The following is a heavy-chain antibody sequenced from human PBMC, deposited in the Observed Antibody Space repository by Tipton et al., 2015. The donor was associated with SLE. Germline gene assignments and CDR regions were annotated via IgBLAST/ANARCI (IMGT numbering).Heavy chain of an antibody. CDR1: GFTFSSCW. J-gene: IGHJ4*02. Sequence: GSLRLSCAASGFTFSSCWMSWVRQAPGKGLEWVANIKQDGSEKYYVDSVKGRFTISRDNAKNSLYLQMNSLRAEDTAVYYCARDGGSSWYQKDWGQGTLVTVSS. CDR3: ARDGGSSWYQKD. V-gene: IGHV3-7*01. D-gene: IGHD6-13*01. CDR2: IKQDGSEK.